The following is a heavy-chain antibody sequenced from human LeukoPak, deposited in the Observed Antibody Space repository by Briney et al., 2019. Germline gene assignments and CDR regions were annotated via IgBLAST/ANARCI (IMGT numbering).Heavy chain of an antibody. D-gene: IGHD3-3*01. CDR2: IYSGGST. J-gene: IGHJ4*02. V-gene: IGHV3-66*02. Sequence: GGSLRLSCAASGFTVSGNYMSWVRQAPGKGLEWVSVIYSGGSTYYADSVKGRFTISRDNSKNTLYLQMNSLRAEDTAVYYCARSNTIFGVVIIGSYFDYWGQGTLVTVSS. CDR1: GFTVSGNY. CDR3: ARSNTIFGVVIIGSYFDY.